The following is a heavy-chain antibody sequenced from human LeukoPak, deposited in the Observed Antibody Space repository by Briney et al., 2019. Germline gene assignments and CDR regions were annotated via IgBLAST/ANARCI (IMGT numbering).Heavy chain of an antibody. CDR3: ARGGSYLSAFDI. CDR1: GFTFRDYG. J-gene: IGHJ3*02. CDR2: ISYDGTKE. Sequence: GGSLRLSCAASGFTFRDYGMHWVRQAPGEGLEWVALISYDGTKEYYADSLKGRFTISRDNSKNTVYLQMNSLRAEDTAVYYCARGGSYLSAFDIWGQGTMVTVSS. D-gene: IGHD1-26*01. V-gene: IGHV3-30*03.